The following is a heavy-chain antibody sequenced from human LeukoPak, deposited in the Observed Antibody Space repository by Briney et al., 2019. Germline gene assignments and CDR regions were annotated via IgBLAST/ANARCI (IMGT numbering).Heavy chain of an antibody. CDR3: ARTYSSGWYRYFDY. CDR1: GYSISSGYY. D-gene: IGHD6-19*01. CDR2: LYSSENI. V-gene: IGHV4-38-2*02. J-gene: IGHJ4*02. Sequence: PSETLSLTCSVSGYSISSGYYWGWIRQPAGKGLEWIGLLYSSENINYNPSLKSRVTISLDTSKNQFSLRLSSVTAADTAVYYCARTYSSGWYRYFDYWGQGILVTVSS.